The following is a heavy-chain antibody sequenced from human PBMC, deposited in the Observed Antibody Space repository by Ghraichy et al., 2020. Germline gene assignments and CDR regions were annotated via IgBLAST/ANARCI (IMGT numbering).Heavy chain of an antibody. Sequence: GGSLRLSCAASGFTFSSYWMSWVRQAPGKGLEWVANIKQDGSEKYYVDSVKGRFTISRDNAKNSLYLQMNSLRAEDTAVYYCARAYHCSGGSCPDVFWHSGWTAFDYWGQGTLVTVSS. CDR3: ARAYHCSGGSCPDVFWHSGWTAFDY. CDR2: IKQDGSEK. CDR1: GFTFSSYW. J-gene: IGHJ4*02. V-gene: IGHV3-7*01. D-gene: IGHD2-15*01.